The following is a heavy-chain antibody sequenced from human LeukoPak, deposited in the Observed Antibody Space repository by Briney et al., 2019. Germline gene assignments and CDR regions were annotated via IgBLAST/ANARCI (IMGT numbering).Heavy chain of an antibody. CDR2: ISAYNGNT. V-gene: IGHV1-18*01. J-gene: IGHJ3*02. Sequence: ASVKVSCKASGGTFSSYAISWVRQAPGQGLEWMGGISAYNGNTNYAQKLQGRVTMTTDTSTSTAYMELRSLRSDDTAVYYCARARLTGDAFDIWGQGTMVTVSS. D-gene: IGHD7-27*01. CDR1: GGTFSSYA. CDR3: ARARLTGDAFDI.